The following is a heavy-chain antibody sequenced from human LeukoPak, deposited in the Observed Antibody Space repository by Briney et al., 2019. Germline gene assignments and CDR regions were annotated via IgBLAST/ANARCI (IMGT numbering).Heavy chain of an antibody. Sequence: GGSLRLSCQASGFTFTDYAMSWVRQAPRKGLEWVSSINNGAGATFFADAVRGRFTISRDDSRSMVYLQMNSLSAEDTAVYYCTRSGLATCHYWGRGTLVTVSS. CDR1: GFTFTDYA. J-gene: IGHJ4*02. CDR3: TRSGLATCHY. CDR2: INNGAGAT. V-gene: IGHV3-23*01. D-gene: IGHD3-10*01.